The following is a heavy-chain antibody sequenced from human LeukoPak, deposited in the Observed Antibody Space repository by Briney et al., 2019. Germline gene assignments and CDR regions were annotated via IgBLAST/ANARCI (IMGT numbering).Heavy chain of an antibody. CDR1: GGSISSYY. CDR2: IYYSGST. CDR3: ARDLWDLGDGMDV. V-gene: IGHV4-59*01. Sequence: SETLSLTCTVSGGSISSYYWSWIRQPPGKGLEWIGYIYYSGSTNYNPSLKSRVTISVDTSKNQFSLKLSFVTAADTAVYYCARDLWDLGDGMDVWGQGTTVTVSS. D-gene: IGHD1-26*01. J-gene: IGHJ6*02.